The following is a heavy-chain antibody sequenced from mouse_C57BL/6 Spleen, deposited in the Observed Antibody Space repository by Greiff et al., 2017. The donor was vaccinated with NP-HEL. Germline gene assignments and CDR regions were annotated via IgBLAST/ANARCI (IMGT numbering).Heavy chain of an antibody. CDR1: GYTFTSYW. D-gene: IGHD2-3*01. Sequence: VQLQQSGAELVRPGSSVKLSCKASGYTFTSYWMDWVKQRPGQGLEWIGNIYPSDSETHYNQKFKDKATLTVDKSSSTAYMQLSSLTSEDSAVYYCARDGYSYYFDYWGQGTTLTVSA. CDR2: IYPSDSET. CDR3: ARDGYSYYFDY. V-gene: IGHV1-61*01. J-gene: IGHJ2*01.